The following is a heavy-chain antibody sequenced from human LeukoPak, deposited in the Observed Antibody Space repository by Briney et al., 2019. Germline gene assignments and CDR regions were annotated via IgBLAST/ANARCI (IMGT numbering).Heavy chain of an antibody. Sequence: SETLSLTCTVSGGSISSGDYYWSWIRQPPGKALEWIGYIYYSGSTYYNPSLKSRVTISVDTSKNQFSLKLSSVTAADTAVYYCARVVGATLWAFDIWGQRTMVTVSS. CDR3: ARVVGATLWAFDI. J-gene: IGHJ3*02. V-gene: IGHV4-30-4*08. CDR1: GGSISSGDYY. D-gene: IGHD1-26*01. CDR2: IYYSGST.